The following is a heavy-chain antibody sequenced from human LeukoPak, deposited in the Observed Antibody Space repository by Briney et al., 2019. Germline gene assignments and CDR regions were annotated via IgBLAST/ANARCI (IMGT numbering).Heavy chain of an antibody. CDR1: GGSFSGYY. CDR3: ARGHYGSWYFDY. Sequence: PSETLSLTCAVYGGSFSGYYWSWIRQPPGKGLEWIGETNHSGSTNYNPSLKSRVTISVDTSKNQFSLKLSSVTAADTAVYYCARGHYGSWYFDYWGQGTLVTVSS. CDR2: TNHSGST. D-gene: IGHD3-10*01. J-gene: IGHJ4*02. V-gene: IGHV4-34*01.